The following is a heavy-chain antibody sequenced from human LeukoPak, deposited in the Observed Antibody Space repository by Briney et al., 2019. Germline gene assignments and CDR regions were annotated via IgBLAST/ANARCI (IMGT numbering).Heavy chain of an antibody. Sequence: ASVKVSCKVSGYTFTDYYMHWVQQAPGKGLEWMGLVDPEDGETIYAEKFQGRVTITADTSTDTAYMELSSLRSEDTAVYYCATVDYYDSSGFDYWGQGTLVTVSS. CDR1: GYTFTDYY. CDR2: VDPEDGET. J-gene: IGHJ4*02. V-gene: IGHV1-69-2*01. D-gene: IGHD3-22*01. CDR3: ATVDYYDSSGFDY.